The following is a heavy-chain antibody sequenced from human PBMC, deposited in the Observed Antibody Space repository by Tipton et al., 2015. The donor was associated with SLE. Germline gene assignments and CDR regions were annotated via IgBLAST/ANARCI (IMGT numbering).Heavy chain of an antibody. CDR3: ARDRDIVLEPVPIPPAFDI. CDR1: GGSITTRSYY. CDR2: ISYSGAT. Sequence: TLSLTCIVSGGSITTRSYYWGWIRQPPGKGLEWIASISYSGATYYNPSLKSRVIISLDTSRNHFSLKLTSVTAADTAVYFCARDRDIVLEPVPIPPAFDIWGQGTTVTDSS. V-gene: IGHV4-39*07. D-gene: IGHD2-8*02. J-gene: IGHJ3*02.